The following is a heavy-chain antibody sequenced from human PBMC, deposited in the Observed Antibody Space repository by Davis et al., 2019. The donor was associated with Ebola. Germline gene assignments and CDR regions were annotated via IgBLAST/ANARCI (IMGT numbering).Heavy chain of an antibody. CDR1: GGSISSSNW. CDR3: ARDRSGITIFGVAFGGMDV. Sequence: PSETLSLTCAVSGGSISSSNWWSWVRQPPGKGLEWIGEIYHSGSTNYNPSLKSRVTISVDKSKNQFSLKLSSVTAADTAVYYCARDRSGITIFGVAFGGMDVWGQGTTVTVSS. V-gene: IGHV4-4*02. CDR2: IYHSGST. J-gene: IGHJ6*02. D-gene: IGHD3-3*01.